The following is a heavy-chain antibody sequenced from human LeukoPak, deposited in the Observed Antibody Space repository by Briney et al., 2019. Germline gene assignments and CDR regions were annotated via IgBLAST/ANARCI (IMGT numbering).Heavy chain of an antibody. J-gene: IGHJ4*02. V-gene: IGHV3-30*02. CDR1: GFIFSSYG. CDR2: IRYDGSKK. Sequence: GGSLRLSCAVSGFIFSSYGMHWVRQAPGKGLEWVAFIRYDGSKKYYADSVKGRFTISRDNSKNTLYLQMNSLRAEDTAVYYCAREAGYYSPYFDYWGQGTLVTVSS. CDR3: AREAGYYSPYFDY. D-gene: IGHD3-22*01.